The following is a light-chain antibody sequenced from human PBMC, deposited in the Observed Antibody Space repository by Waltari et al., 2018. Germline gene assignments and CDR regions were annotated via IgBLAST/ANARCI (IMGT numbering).Light chain of an antibody. J-gene: IGKJ1*01. CDR2: GAS. Sequence: IVLTQSPGTLSLSPGERAHLACRASQSVSSSSLAWYQQKPGQAPRLLIYGASSRATGIPDRFSGSGSGTDFTLTISRLEPEDFAVYYCQQYGSSPQTFGQGTKVEIK. CDR1: QSVSSSS. V-gene: IGKV3-20*01. CDR3: QQYGSSPQT.